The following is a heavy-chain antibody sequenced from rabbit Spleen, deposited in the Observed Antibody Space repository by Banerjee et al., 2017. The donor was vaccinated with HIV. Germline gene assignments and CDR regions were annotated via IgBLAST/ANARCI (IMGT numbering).Heavy chain of an antibody. CDR1: GFSFSSSYW. V-gene: IGHV1S45*01. Sequence: EESGGDLVQPEGSLTLTCTASGFSFSSSYWICWVRQAPGKGLEWIACTYTTSSNTYYASWAKGRFTISKPSSTTVTLQMTSLTAADTATYFCARDLATVVGWNFNLWGPGTLVTVS. CDR2: TYTTSSNT. CDR3: ARDLATVVGWNFNL. D-gene: IGHD3-1*01. J-gene: IGHJ4*01.